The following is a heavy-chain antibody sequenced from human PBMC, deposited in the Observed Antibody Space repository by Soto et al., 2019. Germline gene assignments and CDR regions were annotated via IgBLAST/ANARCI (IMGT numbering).Heavy chain of an antibody. J-gene: IGHJ4*02. Sequence: SVKVSCKASGGTFSRYAINWVRQAPGQGLEWMGGINPMSGRANYAQKFQDRVTITADESTSTGYMELRSLTSEDTAVYYCARDGTLYDSSGYYYLYWGQGTLVTVSS. D-gene: IGHD3-22*01. CDR2: INPMSGRA. V-gene: IGHV1-69*13. CDR1: GGTFSRYA. CDR3: ARDGTLYDSSGYYYLY.